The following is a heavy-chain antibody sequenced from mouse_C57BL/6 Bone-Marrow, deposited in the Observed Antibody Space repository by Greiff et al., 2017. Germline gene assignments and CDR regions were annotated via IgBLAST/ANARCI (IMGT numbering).Heavy chain of an antibody. CDR1: GYAFSSYW. CDR2: IYPGDGDT. D-gene: IGHD2-4*01. J-gene: IGHJ3*01. Sequence: VQVVESGAELVKPGASVKISCKASGYAFSSYWMNWVKQRPGKGLEWIGQIYPGDGDTNYNGKFKGKATLTADKSSSTAYMQLSSLTSEDSAVYFCARGLYDYLFAYWGQGTLVTVSA. CDR3: ARGLYDYLFAY. V-gene: IGHV1-80*01.